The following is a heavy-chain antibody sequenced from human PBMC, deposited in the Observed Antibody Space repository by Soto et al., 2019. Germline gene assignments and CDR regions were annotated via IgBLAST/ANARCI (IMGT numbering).Heavy chain of an antibody. J-gene: IGHJ6*02. D-gene: IGHD6-19*01. V-gene: IGHV3-33*01. CDR2: IWDDGRNK. Sequence: PVGALRLSCAASGCSFNNYGMHWVRQAPGKGLEWVAVIWDDGRNKNYADSVKGRFTISRDTSTETLYLQMDSLGAEDTAVYYCARDDRGSGWYVAMDVWGQGTTVTVSS. CDR3: ARDDRGSGWYVAMDV. CDR1: GCSFNNYG.